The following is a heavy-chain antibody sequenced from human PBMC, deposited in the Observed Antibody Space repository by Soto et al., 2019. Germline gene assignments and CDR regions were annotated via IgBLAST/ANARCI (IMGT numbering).Heavy chain of an antibody. D-gene: IGHD3-16*01. Sequence: EGQLVQSGGGLVQPGGSLRLSCTASGFAFDDYYMDWVRQVPGKGLEWIGRTRDKPNNYAAEYVATVKGRFTSSREASKGSMDLAMNTVKTEDTAVDYCARETGGRYDYWGQGALVIVSS. CDR1: GFAFDDYY. J-gene: IGHJ4*02. V-gene: IGHV3-72*01. CDR2: TRDKPNNYAA. CDR3: ARETGGRYDY.